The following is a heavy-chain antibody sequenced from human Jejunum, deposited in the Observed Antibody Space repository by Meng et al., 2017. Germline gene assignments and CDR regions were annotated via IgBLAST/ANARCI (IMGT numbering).Heavy chain of an antibody. V-gene: IGHV4-39*01. CDR1: GGSINTNTYY. J-gene: IGHJ5*02. Sequence: QVQLQESGPGLVKPSETLSLTGTVSGGSINTNTYYWDWIRQPPGKGMEWIGSVYYTGRTFYNPSLKSRVTISLDTSKNQFSLNLRSVAAADTAVYYCARAKVTPMGYWFDPWGQGTLVTVSS. D-gene: IGHD2-21*02. CDR3: ARAKVTPMGYWFDP. CDR2: VYYTGRT.